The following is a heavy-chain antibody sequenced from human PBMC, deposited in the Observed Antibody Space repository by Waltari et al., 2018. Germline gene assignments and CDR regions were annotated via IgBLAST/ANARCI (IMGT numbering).Heavy chain of an antibody. J-gene: IGHJ4*02. CDR1: GLTFSISA. CDR3: CSVQVPLAFAN. Sequence: EVQLLASGGGLVQPGGSLRLSCAASGLTFSISAMIWVRQAPGEGLEWVSSISGGGGTTEYADSVEGRFTVSRDNSKNTASLQMDSLRAEDTALYYCCSVQVPLAFANCGQGTLVTVAS. D-gene: IGHD1-1*01. CDR2: ISGGGGTT. V-gene: IGHV3-23*01.